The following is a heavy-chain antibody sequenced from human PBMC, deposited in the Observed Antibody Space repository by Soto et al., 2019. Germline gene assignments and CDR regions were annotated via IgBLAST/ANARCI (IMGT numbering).Heavy chain of an antibody. CDR2: IYPGDSNT. CDR3: ARHLGSPGYYSGMDV. Sequence: PGESLKISCKGSGYTFTNYWIDWVRQMPGKGLEWMGIIYPGDSNTKYSPSFQGQVTISADKSTSTAFLQWSTLKASDTAMYYCARHLGSPGYYSGMDVWGQGTTVTLSS. V-gene: IGHV5-51*01. D-gene: IGHD6-13*01. CDR1: GYTFTNYW. J-gene: IGHJ6*02.